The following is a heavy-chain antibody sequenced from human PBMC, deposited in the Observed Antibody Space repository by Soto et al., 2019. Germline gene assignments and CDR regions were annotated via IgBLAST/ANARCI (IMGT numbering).Heavy chain of an antibody. D-gene: IGHD6-13*01. CDR3: ARDFIAAEGTPNCSGW. V-gene: IGHV3-33*01. J-gene: IGHJ4*02. Sequence: QPSETLSLSCATSGFTFTNYVMHWVHQTPGKGLEWVANVWYDGRQKWYADLAKGRFTISRDNSKNTLYLQMNSLRAEDTAVSYTARDFIAAEGTPNCSGWWGQGTMVTVSS. CDR2: VWYDGRQK. CDR1: GFTFTNYV.